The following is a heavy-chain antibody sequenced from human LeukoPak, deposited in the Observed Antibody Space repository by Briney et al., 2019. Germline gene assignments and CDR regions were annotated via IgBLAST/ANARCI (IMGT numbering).Heavy chain of an antibody. Sequence: ASVKVSCRASGYTFTSYYMHWVRQAPGQGLEWMGIINPSGGSTSYAQKFQGRVTMTRDTSTSTVYMELSSLRPEDTAVYYCATMVRGVGFDPWGQGTLVTVSS. CDR2: INPSGGST. D-gene: IGHD3-10*01. J-gene: IGHJ5*02. CDR1: GYTFTSYY. CDR3: ATMVRGVGFDP. V-gene: IGHV1-46*01.